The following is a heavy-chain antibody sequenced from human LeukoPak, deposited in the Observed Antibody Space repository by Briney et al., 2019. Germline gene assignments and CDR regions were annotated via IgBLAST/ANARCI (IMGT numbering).Heavy chain of an antibody. CDR1: GVTFSSYS. CDR3: ARDKYDGWFDP. D-gene: IGHD2-8*01. CDR2: ISSISSTI. Sequence: PGGSLRLSCADSGVTFSSYSMNWVRQAPGEGLEWVSYISSISSTIYYGDSVKGRFTISRDNAKNSLYLQMKSLRDKDTAVYYCARDKYDGWFDPWGQGTLVTVSS. V-gene: IGHV3-48*02. J-gene: IGHJ5*02.